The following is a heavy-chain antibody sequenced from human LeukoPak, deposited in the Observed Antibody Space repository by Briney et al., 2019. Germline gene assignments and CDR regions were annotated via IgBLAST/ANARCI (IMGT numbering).Heavy chain of an antibody. J-gene: IGHJ4*02. CDR3: ARDLLDHYGFDY. CDR1: GYTFIGYH. CDR2: INPSGGGT. D-gene: IGHD3-10*01. V-gene: IGHV1-46*01. Sequence: GASVKVSCKASGYTFIGYHMYWVRQAPGQGLEWMGRINPSGGGTRYAQKFQGRVTLTRDMSTSTVYMELSSLRSDDTAVYYCARDLLDHYGFDYWGQGTLVTVSS.